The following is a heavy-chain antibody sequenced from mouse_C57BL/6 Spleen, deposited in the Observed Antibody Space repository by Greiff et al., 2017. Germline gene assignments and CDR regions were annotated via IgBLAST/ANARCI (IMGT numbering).Heavy chain of an antibody. CDR3: ATYLFDV. CDR1: GYTFTDYY. V-gene: IGHV1-26*01. CDR2: INPNNGGT. Sequence: EVKLQQSGPELVKPGASVKISCKASGYTFTDYYMNWVKQSHGKSLEWIGDINPNNGGTSYNQKFKGKATLTVDKSSSTAYMELRSLTSEDSAVYYCATYLFDVWGTGTTVTVSS. J-gene: IGHJ1*03. D-gene: IGHD5-5*01.